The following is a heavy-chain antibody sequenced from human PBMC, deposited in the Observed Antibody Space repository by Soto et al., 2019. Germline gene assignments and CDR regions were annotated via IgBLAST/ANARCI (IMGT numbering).Heavy chain of an antibody. CDR2: INKNVVEK. Sequence: GGSLILSCAASGFTFSIYSMICVRQAPGNVLDCVANINKNVVEKYYVDSVKGRFTISRDNANNSLYLQKNSLRAEETGVYYCARPWDTAMVSTWKSWGPGTLVTVS. CDR1: GFTFSIYS. J-gene: IGHJ5*02. V-gene: IGHV3-7*03. D-gene: IGHD5-18*01. CDR3: ARPWDTAMVSTWKS.